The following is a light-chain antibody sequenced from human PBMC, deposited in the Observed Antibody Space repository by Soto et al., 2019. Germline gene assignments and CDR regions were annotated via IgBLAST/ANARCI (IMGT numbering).Light chain of an antibody. V-gene: IGKV1-5*01. CDR1: HNINNW. Sequence: IQMTQAPSTLSASVGDRVTITCRASHNINNWLVWYQQKPGKAPKVLIYDISTLGRGVPSRFSGSGSGTEFTLTISGLQPDDFATYYCQQYNANFGGGTKVDIK. CDR2: DIS. CDR3: QQYNAN. J-gene: IGKJ4*01.